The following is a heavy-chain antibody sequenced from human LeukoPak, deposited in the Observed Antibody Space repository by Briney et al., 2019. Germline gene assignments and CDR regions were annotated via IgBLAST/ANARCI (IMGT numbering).Heavy chain of an antibody. CDR2: ISGSGGST. CDR3: AKDDHGGSGWRDYFDG. CDR1: GFTFSNYA. J-gene: IGHJ4*02. Sequence: TGGSLRLSCAASGFTFSNYAMRWVRQAPGKGLEWVSSISGSGGSTYYADSVKGRFTISRDSSQNTLYLQMNSLRAEDTAVYYCAKDDHGGSGWRDYFDGWGQGSLVTVSS. V-gene: IGHV3-23*01. D-gene: IGHD6-19*01.